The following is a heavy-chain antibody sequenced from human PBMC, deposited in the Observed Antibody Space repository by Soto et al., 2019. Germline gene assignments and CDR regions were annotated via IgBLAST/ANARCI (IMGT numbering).Heavy chain of an antibody. CDR2: INHSGST. J-gene: IGHJ4*02. Sequence: NPSETLSLTCAVYGGSFSGYYWSWIRQPPGKGLEWIGEINHSGSTNYNPSLKSRVTISVDTSKNQFSLKLSSVTAADTAVYYCARQGRSKYYDFWSGYYRTFDYWGQGTLVTVSS. CDR1: GGSFSGYY. V-gene: IGHV4-34*01. CDR3: ARQGRSKYYDFWSGYYRTFDY. D-gene: IGHD3-3*01.